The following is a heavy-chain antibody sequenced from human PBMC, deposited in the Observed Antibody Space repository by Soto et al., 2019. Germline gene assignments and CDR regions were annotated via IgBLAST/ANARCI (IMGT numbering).Heavy chain of an antibody. J-gene: IGHJ5*02. V-gene: IGHV1-3*01. CDR3: TRDAIVAENWFDP. CDR2: MNPNTGNI. CDR1: GYTFVDYA. Sequence: QVQLVQSGAEVKRPGASVKISCRASGYTFVDYALHWVRQAPGHGLEWVGWMNPNTGNIKYSHNFEDRVSIPRDRATSTAYMELRGLRSEDTAVYFCTRDAIVAENWFDPWGQGTLVTVSS. D-gene: IGHD2-21*01.